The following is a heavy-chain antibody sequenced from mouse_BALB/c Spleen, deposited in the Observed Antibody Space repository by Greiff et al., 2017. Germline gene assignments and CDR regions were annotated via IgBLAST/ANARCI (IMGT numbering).Heavy chain of an antibody. CDR1: GFNIKDYY. V-gene: IGHV14-4*02. J-gene: IGHJ2*01. D-gene: IGHD1-1*01. CDR3: NAFITTVVATNGDY. Sequence: EAQLQQSGAELVRSGASVKLSCTASGFNIKDYYMHWVKQRPEQGLEWIGWIDPENGDTEYAPKFQGKATMTADTSSNTAYLQLSSLTSEDTAVYYCNAFITTVVATNGDYWGQGTTLTVSS. CDR2: IDPENGDT.